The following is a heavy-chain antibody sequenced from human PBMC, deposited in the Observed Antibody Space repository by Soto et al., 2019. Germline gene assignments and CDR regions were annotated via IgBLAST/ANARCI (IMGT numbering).Heavy chain of an antibody. CDR2: ISYDGGDK. D-gene: IGHD1-26*01. CDR3: ARGHFSGTYFDH. V-gene: IGHV3-30-3*01. Sequence: QVQLVESGGGVVQPGRSLRLSCAASGFTFRSYAMHWVRQAPGKGLEWVTFISYDGGDKYYTDSVKGRFTISRDNSKNTLFLQMISLSAEDTAVFYCARGHFSGTYFDHWGQGILVNVSS. J-gene: IGHJ5*02. CDR1: GFTFRSYA.